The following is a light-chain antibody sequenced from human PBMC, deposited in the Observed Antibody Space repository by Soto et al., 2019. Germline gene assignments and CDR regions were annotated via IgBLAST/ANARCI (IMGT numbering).Light chain of an antibody. CDR1: QGISGY. J-gene: IGKJ1*01. V-gene: IGKV1-9*01. CDR3: QQYTNTNNPWM. Sequence: QLTQSPSFLSAFVGDSVTITCRASQGISGYLAWYQQKSGKAPKLLVYDASTLQSGVASRFSGSGSGTEFTLIISGLQPDDSATYYCQQYTNTNNPWMFGQGTKVDVK. CDR2: DAS.